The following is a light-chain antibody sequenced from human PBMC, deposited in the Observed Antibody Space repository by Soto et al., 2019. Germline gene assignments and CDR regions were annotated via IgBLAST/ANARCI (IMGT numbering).Light chain of an antibody. Sequence: QSVLTQPPSASGTPGQRVTISCSGSSSNIGSNYVYWYQQLPGTAPKLLIYRNNQRPSGVPDRLSGSKSGTSASLAISGLRSEDEADYYCAAWDDSLSGDVFGTGTKVTVL. CDR3: AAWDDSLSGDV. V-gene: IGLV1-47*01. CDR2: RNN. J-gene: IGLJ1*01. CDR1: SSNIGSNY.